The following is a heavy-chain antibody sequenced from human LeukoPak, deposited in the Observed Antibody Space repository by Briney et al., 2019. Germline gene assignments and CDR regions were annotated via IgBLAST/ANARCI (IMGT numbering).Heavy chain of an antibody. CDR3: AKDSLADIDY. J-gene: IGHJ4*02. CDR2: IRHDGSIK. D-gene: IGHD3-16*01. V-gene: IGHV3-30*02. CDR1: GFTFSTYG. Sequence: QAGRSLRLSCAASGFTFSTYGMYWVRQAPGKGLEWVAFIRHDGSIKNYADSVKGRSTISRDNSKNTLYLQMNSLRAEDTAVYYCAKDSLADIDYWGQGTLVTVSS.